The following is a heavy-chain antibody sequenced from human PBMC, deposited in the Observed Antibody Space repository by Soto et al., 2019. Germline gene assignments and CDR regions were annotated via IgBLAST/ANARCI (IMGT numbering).Heavy chain of an antibody. CDR3: ARVEPKYSSGWYGHFDY. J-gene: IGHJ4*02. CDR1: GGTFSSYA. Sequence: QIQLVQSGAEVKKPGSSVKVSCKASGGTFSSYAMSWVRQAPGQGLEWMGGIIPIFGTANYAQKFQGRVTITADESTSTAYMELSSLRSEDTAVYYCARVEPKYSSGWYGHFDYWGQGTLVTVSS. D-gene: IGHD6-19*01. CDR2: IIPIFGTA. V-gene: IGHV1-69*12.